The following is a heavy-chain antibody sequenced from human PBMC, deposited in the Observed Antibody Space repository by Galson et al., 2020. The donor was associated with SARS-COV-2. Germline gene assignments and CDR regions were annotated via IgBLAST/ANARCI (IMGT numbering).Heavy chain of an antibody. J-gene: IGHJ4*02. D-gene: IGHD1-1*01. V-gene: IGHV3-72*01. CDR2: IRNKANSYST. Sequence: GESMKISCIASGFSFNDHFMDWVRQAPGKGLEWVARIRNKANSYSTEYAASVRGRFTISRDDSKNSVHLQTDSLKTEDTAVYYCAVDWNGAGDYWGQGTLFTVSS. CDR1: GFSFNDHF. CDR3: AVDWNGAGDY.